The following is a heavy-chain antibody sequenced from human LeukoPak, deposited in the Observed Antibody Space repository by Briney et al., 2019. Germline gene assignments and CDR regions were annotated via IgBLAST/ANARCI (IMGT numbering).Heavy chain of an antibody. CDR1: GFTFSNYN. CDR2: ISGSATTM. CDR3: ARDLISGATKSYYGMDV. J-gene: IGHJ6*02. V-gene: IGHV3-48*01. D-gene: IGHD1-26*01. Sequence: GESLRLSCAASGFTFSNYNMNWVRQSPGKGLEWLSYISGSATTMYSADSVKGRFIISRDNAENSLYLQMNSLRAEDTAIYFCARDLISGATKSYYGMDVWGRGTTVTVSS.